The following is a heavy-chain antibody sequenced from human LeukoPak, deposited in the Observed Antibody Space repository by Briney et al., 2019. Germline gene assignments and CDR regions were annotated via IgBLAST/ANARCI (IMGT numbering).Heavy chain of an antibody. Sequence: GGSLRLSCAASGFTLGSYAMSWVRQAPGKGLEWVSAISGSGGSTYYADSVKGRFTISRDNSKNTLYLQMNSLRAEDTAVYYCAKGPLGYCSGGSCYGDYWGQGTLVIVSS. CDR3: AKGPLGYCSGGSCYGDY. CDR2: ISGSGGST. V-gene: IGHV3-23*01. D-gene: IGHD2-15*01. J-gene: IGHJ4*02. CDR1: GFTLGSYA.